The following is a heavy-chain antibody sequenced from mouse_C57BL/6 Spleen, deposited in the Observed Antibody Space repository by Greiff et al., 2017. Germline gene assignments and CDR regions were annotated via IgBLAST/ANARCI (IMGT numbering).Heavy chain of an antibody. CDR3: ARREGYGNYLGYFDY. J-gene: IGHJ2*01. CDR2: IDPSDSET. Sequence: QVQLQQPGAELVRPGSSVKLSCKASGYTFTSYWMHWVKQRPIQGLEWIGNIDPSDSETHYNQKFKDKATLPVDKSSSTAYMQLSSLTSEDSAVYYCARREGYGNYLGYFDYWGQGTTLTVSS. V-gene: IGHV1-52*01. CDR1: GYTFTSYW. D-gene: IGHD2-1*01.